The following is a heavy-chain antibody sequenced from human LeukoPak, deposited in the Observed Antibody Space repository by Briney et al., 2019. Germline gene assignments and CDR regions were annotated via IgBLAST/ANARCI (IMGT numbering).Heavy chain of an antibody. Sequence: PGGSLRLSCAASGFTVSSNYMSWVRQAPGKGLEWVSVIYSGGSTYYADSVKGRFTISRDNSKNTLYLQMNSLRAEDTAVYYCAAGVDTAMVKKWDYYDSSGANDYWGQGTLVTVSS. J-gene: IGHJ4*02. V-gene: IGHV3-53*01. CDR2: IYSGGST. D-gene: IGHD3-22*01. CDR1: GFTVSSNY. CDR3: AAGVDTAMVKKWDYYDSSGANDY.